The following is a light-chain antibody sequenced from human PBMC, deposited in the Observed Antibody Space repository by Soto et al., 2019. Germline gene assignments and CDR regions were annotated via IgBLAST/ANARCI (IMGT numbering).Light chain of an antibody. Sequence: DIVMTQSPATLSVSPGERATLSCRASQSVSTNLAWYQQKPGQAPRLLFYSASSRATGIPDRFSGSGSGTDFTLTISRLEPEDFAVYYCHHFGSLPETFGQGTNVE. CDR3: HHFGSLPET. CDR1: QSVSTN. V-gene: IGKV3-20*01. J-gene: IGKJ1*01. CDR2: SAS.